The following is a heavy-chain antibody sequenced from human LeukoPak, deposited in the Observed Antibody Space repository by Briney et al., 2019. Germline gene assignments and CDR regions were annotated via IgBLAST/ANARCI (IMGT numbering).Heavy chain of an antibody. J-gene: IGHJ5*02. CDR2: IYSGGTT. CDR3: AREPHQPGNH. Sequence: GGSLRLSCAASGFTFSSYAMSWVRQAPGKGLEWVSVIYSGGTTYYADSVKGRFTISRDNSKNTLYLQMNTLRAEDTAVYYCAREPHQPGNHWGQGTLVTVSS. D-gene: IGHD2-2*01. CDR1: GFTFSSYA. V-gene: IGHV3-66*02.